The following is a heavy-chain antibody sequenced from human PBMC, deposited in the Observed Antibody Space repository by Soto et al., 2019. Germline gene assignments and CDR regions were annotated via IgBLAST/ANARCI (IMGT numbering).Heavy chain of an antibody. D-gene: IGHD2-8*01. CDR2: ISYDGSNK. CDR1: GFTFSSYA. CDR3: ARVSRLMVYAPLDY. V-gene: IGHV3-30-3*01. J-gene: IGHJ4*02. Sequence: VRLVESGGGLVQPGGSLRLSCVASGFTFSSYAMHWVRQAPGKGLEWVAVISYDGSNKYYADSVKGRFTISRDNSKNTLYLQMNSLRAEDTAVYYCARVSRLMVYAPLDYWGQGTLVTVSS.